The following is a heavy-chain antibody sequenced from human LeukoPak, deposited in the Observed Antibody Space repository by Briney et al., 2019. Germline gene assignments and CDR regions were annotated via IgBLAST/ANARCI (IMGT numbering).Heavy chain of an antibody. D-gene: IGHD2-15*01. CDR2: ISYDGSNK. CDR3: AKDLNPGYCSGGSCYSEYFQH. J-gene: IGHJ1*01. Sequence: PGGSLRLSCAASGFTFSSYAMHWVRQAPGKGLEWVAVISYDGSNKYYADSVKGRFTISRDNSKNTLYLQMNSLRAEDTAVYYCAKDLNPGYCSGGSCYSEYFQHWGQGTLVTVSS. V-gene: IGHV3-30-3*01. CDR1: GFTFSSYA.